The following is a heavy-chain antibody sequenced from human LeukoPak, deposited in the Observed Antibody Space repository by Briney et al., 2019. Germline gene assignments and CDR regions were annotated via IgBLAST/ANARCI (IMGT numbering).Heavy chain of an antibody. V-gene: IGHV4-59*08. Sequence: PSETLSLTCTVSGGSISSYYWSWIRQPPGRGLEWIGSIHYSGSTNYNPSLKSRVTISVDTSKNQFSLKLSSVTAADTAVYYCARHWGGYSYGRTDYWGQGTLVTVSS. CDR3: ARHWGGYSYGRTDY. CDR2: IHYSGST. D-gene: IGHD5-18*01. CDR1: GGSISSYY. J-gene: IGHJ4*02.